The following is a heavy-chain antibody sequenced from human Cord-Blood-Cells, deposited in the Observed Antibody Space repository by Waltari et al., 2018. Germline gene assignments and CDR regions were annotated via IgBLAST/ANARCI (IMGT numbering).Heavy chain of an antibody. Sequence: EVQLVESGGGLVQPGGSLRLSCAASGSTFSSYWMSWVRQAPGKGLEWVANIKQDGSEKYYVDSVKGRFTISRDNAKNSLYLQMNSLRAEDTAVYYCARGAAARPNWGQGTLVTVSS. V-gene: IGHV3-7*04. D-gene: IGHD6-6*01. J-gene: IGHJ4*02. CDR3: ARGAAARPN. CDR1: GSTFSSYW. CDR2: IKQDGSEK.